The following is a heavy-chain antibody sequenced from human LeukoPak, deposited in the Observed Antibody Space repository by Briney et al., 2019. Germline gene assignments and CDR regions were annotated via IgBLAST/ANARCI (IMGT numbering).Heavy chain of an antibody. V-gene: IGHV3-53*01. J-gene: IGHJ3*02. CDR3: AGAYYGSGRAAYDI. Sequence: GGSLRLSCAASGFTFSSYAMSWVRQAPGKGLEWVSVIYSGGSTYYADSVKGRFTISRDNSKNTLYLQMNSLRAEDTAVYYCAGAYYGSGRAAYDIWGQGTMVTVSS. D-gene: IGHD3-10*01. CDR2: IYSGGST. CDR1: GFTFSSYA.